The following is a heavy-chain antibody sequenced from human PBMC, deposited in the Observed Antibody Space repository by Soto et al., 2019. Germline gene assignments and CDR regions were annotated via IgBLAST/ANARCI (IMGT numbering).Heavy chain of an antibody. CDR2: FDPEDGGT. CDR3: ATRATVGIYYYYGLDV. D-gene: IGHD4-17*01. V-gene: IGHV1-24*01. CDR1: GYTLTELS. J-gene: IGHJ6*02. Sequence: WASVKVSCKVSGYTLTELSIHWVRQAPGKGLEWMGGFDPEDGGTIYAQSFQGRVTMTEDTSTDTAYMELSSLRSEDTAVYYCATRATVGIYYYYGLDVWGQGTTVTVSS.